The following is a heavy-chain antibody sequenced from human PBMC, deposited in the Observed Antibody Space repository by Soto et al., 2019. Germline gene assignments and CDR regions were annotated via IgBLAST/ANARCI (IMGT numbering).Heavy chain of an antibody. J-gene: IGHJ4*02. V-gene: IGHV3-30-3*01. CDR2: ISYDGSNK. Sequence: QVQLVESGGGVVQPGRSLRLSCAASGFTFSSYAMHWVRQAPGKGLEWVAVISYDGSNKYYADSVKGRFTISRDNSKNTLYLQMNSLRAEDTAVYYCARSQQWLVPPLDYWGKGTLVTVSS. CDR1: GFTFSSYA. CDR3: ARSQQWLVPPLDY. D-gene: IGHD6-19*01.